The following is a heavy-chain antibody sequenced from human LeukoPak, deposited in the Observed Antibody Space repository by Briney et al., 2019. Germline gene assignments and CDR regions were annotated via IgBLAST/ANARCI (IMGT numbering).Heavy chain of an antibody. D-gene: IGHD3-16*01. CDR1: GYTFTGYY. Sequence: ASVRVSCKASGYTFTGYYMHWVRQAPGQGREWMGWINPNSGGTNYAQKFQGRVTMTRDTSISTAYMELSRLRSDDTAVYYCARDLGLVPRHHWFDPWGQGTLVTVSS. CDR3: ARDLGLVPRHHWFDP. CDR2: INPNSGGT. J-gene: IGHJ5*02. V-gene: IGHV1-2*02.